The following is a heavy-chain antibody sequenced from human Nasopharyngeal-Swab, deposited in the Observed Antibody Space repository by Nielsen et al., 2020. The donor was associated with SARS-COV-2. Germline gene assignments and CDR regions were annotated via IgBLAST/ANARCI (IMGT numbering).Heavy chain of an antibody. Sequence: SETLSLTCTVSGGSISSYYWSWIRQPPGKGLEWIGYIYYSGSTNYNPSLKSRATISVDTSKNQFSLKLSSVTAADTAVYYCARDGANSYYYYGMDVWGQGTTVTVSS. CDR1: GGSISSYY. V-gene: IGHV4-59*13. CDR2: IYYSGST. D-gene: IGHD4/OR15-4a*01. CDR3: ARDGANSYYYYGMDV. J-gene: IGHJ6*02.